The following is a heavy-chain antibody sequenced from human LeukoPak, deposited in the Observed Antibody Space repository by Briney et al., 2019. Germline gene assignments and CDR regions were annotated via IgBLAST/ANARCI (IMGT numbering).Heavy chain of an antibody. CDR1: GFIFSSFG. D-gene: IGHD5-12*01. J-gene: IGHJ4*02. CDR2: ISGRTGAT. CDR3: AKCGNSGCHLIDY. V-gene: IGHV3-23*01. Sequence: GGPLRLSCAASGFIFSSFGMNWVRQAPGKGLEWVSAISGRTGATYYADSEKGRFTISRDNSKSTLYLQMDSLRAEDTAVYYCAKCGNSGCHLIDYWGQGTLVTVSS.